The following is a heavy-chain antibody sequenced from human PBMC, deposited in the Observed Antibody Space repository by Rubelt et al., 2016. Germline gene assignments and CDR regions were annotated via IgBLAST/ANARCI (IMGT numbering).Heavy chain of an antibody. V-gene: IGHV3-33*01. D-gene: IGHD3-16*02. CDR1: GFTFSSYG. Sequence: GGGVVQPGRSLRLSCAASGFTFSSYGMHWVRQAPGKGLEWVAVIWYDGSNKYYADSVKGRFTISRDNSKNTLYLQMNSLRAEDTAVYYCARSLRLGELSPMDYWGQGTLVTVSS. CDR2: IWYDGSNK. J-gene: IGHJ4*02. CDR3: ARSLRLGELSPMDY.